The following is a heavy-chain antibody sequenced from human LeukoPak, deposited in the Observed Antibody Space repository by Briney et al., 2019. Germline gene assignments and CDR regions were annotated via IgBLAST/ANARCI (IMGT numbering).Heavy chain of an antibody. D-gene: IGHD3-16*01. CDR2: IIPILGIA. CDR3: AREGPVGVPTGY. V-gene: IGHV1-69*04. J-gene: IGHJ4*02. CDR1: GGTFSSYA. Sequence: ASVKVSCKASGGTFSSYAISWVRQAPGQGLEWMGRIIPILGIANYAQKFQGRVTITADKSTSTAYMELSSLRSEDTAVYYCAREGPVGVPTGYWGQGTLVTVSS.